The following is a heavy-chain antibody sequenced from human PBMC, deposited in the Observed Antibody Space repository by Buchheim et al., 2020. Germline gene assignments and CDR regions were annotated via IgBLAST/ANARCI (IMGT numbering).Heavy chain of an antibody. CDR2: INHSGST. V-gene: IGHV4-34*01. Sequence: QVQLQQWGAGLLKPSETLSLTCAVYGGSFSGYYWSWIRQPPGKGLEWIGEINHSGSTNYNPSLKSRVTISVDTSKNQFYLKLSSVTAADTAVYYCARGRKYCSCGSCYLDYWGQGTL. CDR1: GGSFSGYY. CDR3: ARGRKYCSCGSCYLDY. D-gene: IGHD2-15*01. J-gene: IGHJ4*02.